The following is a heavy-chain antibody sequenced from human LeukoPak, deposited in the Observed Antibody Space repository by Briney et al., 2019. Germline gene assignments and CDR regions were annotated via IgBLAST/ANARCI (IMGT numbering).Heavy chain of an antibody. CDR3: ARGKVIFDS. D-gene: IGHD2-21*01. V-gene: IGHV1-69*04. CDR1: GGTFSSYA. CDR2: IIPILGIA. J-gene: IGHJ4*02. Sequence: GASVKVSCKASGGTFSSYAISWVRQAPGQGLEWMGRIIPILGIANYAQKFQGRVTITADKSTSTAYMALSNLRYEDTAIYYCARGKVIFDSWAQGTLVTVSS.